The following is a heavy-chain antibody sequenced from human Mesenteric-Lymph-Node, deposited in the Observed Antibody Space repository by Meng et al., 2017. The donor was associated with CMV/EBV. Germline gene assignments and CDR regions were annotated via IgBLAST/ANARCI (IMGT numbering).Heavy chain of an antibody. J-gene: IGHJ6*02. Sequence: ASVKVSCKASGGTFTSYDINWVRQATGQGLEWMGWMNPNSGNTGYAQKFQGRVTMTRNTSISTAYMELSSLRSEDTAVYYCAREPVDTAMVSSYYYYGMDVWGQGTTVTVSS. V-gene: IGHV1-8*01. D-gene: IGHD5-18*01. CDR2: MNPNSGNT. CDR3: AREPVDTAMVSSYYYYGMDV. CDR1: GGTFTSYD.